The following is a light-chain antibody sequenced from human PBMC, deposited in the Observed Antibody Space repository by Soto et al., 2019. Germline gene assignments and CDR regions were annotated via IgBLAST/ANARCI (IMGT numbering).Light chain of an antibody. CDR2: EVN. CDR1: GSDVGGYNY. V-gene: IGLV2-8*01. Sequence: HSALTQPPSASGAPGQSGAISCTGTGSDVGGYNYVSWYQQHPGKAPKLMIYEVNKRPSGVPDRFSGSKSGNTASLTVSGLQAEDEADYYCTSYAGSSNVFGTGTKVTVI. J-gene: IGLJ1*01. CDR3: TSYAGSSNV.